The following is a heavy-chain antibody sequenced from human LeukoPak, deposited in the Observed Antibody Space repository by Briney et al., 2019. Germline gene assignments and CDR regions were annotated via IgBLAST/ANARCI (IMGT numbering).Heavy chain of an antibody. Sequence: ASVKVSCKASGYTFTGYYMHWVRQAPGQGLEWMGWINPNSGGTNYAQKFQGWVTMTRDTSISTAYMELSRLRSDDTAVYYCARGHPTYDSSGYYECWFDPWGQGTLVTVSS. J-gene: IGHJ5*02. D-gene: IGHD3-22*01. CDR1: GYTFTGYY. CDR3: ARGHPTYDSSGYYECWFDP. CDR2: INPNSGGT. V-gene: IGHV1-2*04.